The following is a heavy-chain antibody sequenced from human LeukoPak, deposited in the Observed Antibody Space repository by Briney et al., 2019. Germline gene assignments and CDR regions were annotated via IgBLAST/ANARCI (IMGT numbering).Heavy chain of an antibody. J-gene: IGHJ4*02. CDR3: ARDGDWGAIDY. Sequence: PSGTLSLTCAVSGASISSSNWWSWVRQAPGKGLEWIGEISPSGSANYNPSLKSRVTMSVDKSKNQFSLNLSSVTAADTAVYYCARDGDWGAIDYWGQGTLVTVSS. CDR1: GASISSSNW. CDR2: ISPSGSA. V-gene: IGHV4-4*02. D-gene: IGHD1-26*01.